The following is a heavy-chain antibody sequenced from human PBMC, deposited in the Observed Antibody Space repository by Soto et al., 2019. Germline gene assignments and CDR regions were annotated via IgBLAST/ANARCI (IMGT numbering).Heavy chain of an antibody. CDR3: AKDRFSIAVAGTVVGDGMDF. CDR1: GFTFSSYA. V-gene: IGHV3-23*01. J-gene: IGHJ6*02. Sequence: EVQLLESGGGLVQPGGSLRLSCAASGFTFSSYAMSWVRQAPGKGLEWVSAISGSGGSTYYADSVKGRFTISRDNSKNTLYLQMNSLRAEDTAVYYCAKDRFSIAVAGTVVGDGMDFWGQGTTVTVSS. D-gene: IGHD6-19*01. CDR2: ISGSGGST.